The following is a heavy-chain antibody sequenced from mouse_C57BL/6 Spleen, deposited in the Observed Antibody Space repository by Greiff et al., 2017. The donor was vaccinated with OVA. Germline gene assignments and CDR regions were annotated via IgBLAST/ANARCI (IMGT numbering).Heavy chain of an antibody. D-gene: IGHD1-1*01. CDR3: ARDYGSSRHFDY. J-gene: IGHJ2*01. V-gene: IGHV1-80*01. CDR1: GYAFSSYW. Sequence: VQLQQSGAELVKPGASVKISCKASGYAFSSYWMNWVKQRPGKGLEWIGQIYPGDGDTNYNGKFKGKATLTADKSSSTAYMQLSSLTSEDSAVYFCARDYGSSRHFDYWGQGTTLTVSS. CDR2: IYPGDGDT.